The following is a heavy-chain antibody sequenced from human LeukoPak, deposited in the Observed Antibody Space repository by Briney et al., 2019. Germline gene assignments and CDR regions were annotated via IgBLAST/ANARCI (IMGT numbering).Heavy chain of an antibody. Sequence: SETLSPTCTVSGGSISSYYWSWIRQPPGKGLEWIGYIYYSGSTNYNPSLKSRVTISVDTSKNQFSLKLSSVTAADTAVYYCARGLGYSSSWPTPTFDYWGQGTLVTVSS. V-gene: IGHV4-59*01. J-gene: IGHJ4*02. CDR3: ARGLGYSSSWPTPTFDY. CDR2: IYYSGST. CDR1: GGSISSYY. D-gene: IGHD6-13*01.